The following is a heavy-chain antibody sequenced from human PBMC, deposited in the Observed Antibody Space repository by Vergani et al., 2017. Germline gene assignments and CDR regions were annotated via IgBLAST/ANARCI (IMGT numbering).Heavy chain of an antibody. CDR2: ISSYNGNT. Sequence: QVQLVQSGAEVKKPGASVKVSCKASGYTFTSYGISWVRQAPGQGLEWMGWISSYNGNTNYAQKLQGSVTITTDTSTSTAYMERRSLRSYDTAVYYCARAGGSYSWVDYGGQGTLVTVSS. D-gene: IGHD1-26*01. J-gene: IGHJ4*02. CDR3: ARAGGSYSWVDY. V-gene: IGHV1-18*01. CDR1: GYTFTSYG.